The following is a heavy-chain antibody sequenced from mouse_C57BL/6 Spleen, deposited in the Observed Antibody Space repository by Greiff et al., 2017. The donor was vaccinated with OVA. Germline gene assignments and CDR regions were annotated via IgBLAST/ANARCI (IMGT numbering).Heavy chain of an antibody. Sequence: EVKLMESGAELVRPGSSVKMSCKTSGYTFTSYGINWVKQRPGQGLEWIGYIYIGNGYTEYNEKFKGKATLTSDTSSSTAYMQLSSLTSEDSAIYFCARSGVTRDYYAMDYWGQGTSVTVSS. CDR2: IYIGNGYT. CDR3: ARSGVTRDYYAMDY. J-gene: IGHJ4*01. D-gene: IGHD2-2*01. CDR1: GYTFTSYG. V-gene: IGHV1-58*01.